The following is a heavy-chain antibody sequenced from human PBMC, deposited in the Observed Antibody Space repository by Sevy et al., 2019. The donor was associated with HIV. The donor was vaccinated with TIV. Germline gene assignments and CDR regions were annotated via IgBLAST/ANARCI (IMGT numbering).Heavy chain of an antibody. D-gene: IGHD2-2*01. CDR1: GYTFMNYG. CDR3: ALYCSTTNCIFDY. V-gene: IGHV1-18*01. J-gene: IGHJ4*02. CDR2: ISASNGNT. Sequence: ASVKVSCKASGYTFMNYGISWVRQAPGQGLEWMGWISASNGNTNYAQKFQGRVTMTTDTSTTKAYMELRSLSSDDTAVYYCALYCSTTNCIFDYWGQGTLVTVSS.